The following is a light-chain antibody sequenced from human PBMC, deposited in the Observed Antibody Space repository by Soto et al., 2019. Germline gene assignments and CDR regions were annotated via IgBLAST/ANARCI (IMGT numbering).Light chain of an antibody. CDR2: EVS. CDR1: SSDVGGYNY. CDR3: SSYTSSSTPVV. J-gene: IGLJ2*01. V-gene: IGLV2-14*01. Sequence: QSALTQPASVPGSPGQSITISCTGTSSDVGGYNYVSWYQQHPGKAPKLMIYEVSNRPSGVSNRFSGSKSGNTASLTISGLQAEDEDDYYCSSYTSSSTPVVFGGGTKLTVL.